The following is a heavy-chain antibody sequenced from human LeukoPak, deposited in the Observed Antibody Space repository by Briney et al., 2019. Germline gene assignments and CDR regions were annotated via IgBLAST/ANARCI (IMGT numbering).Heavy chain of an antibody. D-gene: IGHD2-2*01. V-gene: IGHV1-18*01. Sequence: ASVKVSCKASGYTFTSYGISWVRQAPGQGLEWMRWISAYNGNTNYAQKLQGRVTMTTDTSTSTAYMELRSLRSDDTAVYYCARDLDIVVVPAAINFDYWGQGTLVTVSS. CDR1: GYTFTSYG. J-gene: IGHJ4*02. CDR3: ARDLDIVVVPAAINFDY. CDR2: ISAYNGNT.